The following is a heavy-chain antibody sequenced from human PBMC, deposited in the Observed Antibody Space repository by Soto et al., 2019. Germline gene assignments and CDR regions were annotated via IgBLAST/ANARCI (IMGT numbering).Heavy chain of an antibody. CDR3: ARLTVGAANWFDP. CDR2: IDPSDSYT. Sequence: GESLKISCKGSGYSFTSYWISWVRQMPGKGLEWMGRIDPSDSYTNYSPSFQGHVTISADKPISTAYLQWSSLKASDTAMYYCARLTVGAANWFDPWGQGTLVTVSS. D-gene: IGHD1-26*01. J-gene: IGHJ5*02. CDR1: GYSFTSYW. V-gene: IGHV5-10-1*01.